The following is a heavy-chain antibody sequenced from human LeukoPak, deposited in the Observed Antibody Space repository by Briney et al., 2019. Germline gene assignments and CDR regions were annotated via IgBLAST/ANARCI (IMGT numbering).Heavy chain of an antibody. CDR2: IIPIFGTA. V-gene: IGHV1-69*13. D-gene: IGHD4-17*01. CDR3: AKDDYGALGWDY. CDR1: GGTFSSYA. J-gene: IGHJ4*02. Sequence: GASVKVSCKASGGTFSSYAISWVRQAPGQGLEWMGGIIPIFGTANYAQKFQGRVTITADESTSTAYMELSSLRSEDTAVYYCAKDDYGALGWDYWGQGTLVTVSS.